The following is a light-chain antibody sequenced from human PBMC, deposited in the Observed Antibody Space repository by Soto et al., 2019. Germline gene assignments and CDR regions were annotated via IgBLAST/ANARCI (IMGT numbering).Light chain of an antibody. J-gene: IGLJ2*01. Sequence: QSVLTQPPSASGTPGQRVTTSCSGSSSNIGSNYVYWYHQLPGTAPKLLIYRNNQRPSGVPDRFSGSKSGTSASLAISGLRSEDEADYYCAAWDDSLSGHVVFGGGTKVTVL. CDR1: SSNIGSNY. CDR3: AAWDDSLSGHVV. V-gene: IGLV1-47*01. CDR2: RNN.